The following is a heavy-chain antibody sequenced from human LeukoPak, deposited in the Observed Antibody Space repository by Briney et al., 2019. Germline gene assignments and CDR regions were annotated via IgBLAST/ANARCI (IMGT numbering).Heavy chain of an antibody. D-gene: IGHD1-26*01. V-gene: IGHV1-46*01. J-gene: IGHJ4*02. CDR3: ARDPTGSWQWFDY. Sequence: ASVKVSCKASGYPFTTYYMHWVRQAPGQGLEWMGVINPNGGGTSYAQKFQGRLTMTSDTSTSTVYMELSSLRSDDTAVYYCARDPTGSWQWFDYWGRGTLVTVS. CDR2: INPNGGGT. CDR1: GYPFTTYY.